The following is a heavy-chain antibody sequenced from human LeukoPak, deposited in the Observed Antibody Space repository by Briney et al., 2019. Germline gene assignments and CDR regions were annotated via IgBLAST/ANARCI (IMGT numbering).Heavy chain of an antibody. Sequence: HSGRSLRLSCAASGFTFSSYGMHWVRQAPGKGLEWVAVISYDGSNKYYADSVKGRFTISRDNSKNTLYLQMNSLRAEDTAVYYCARVCGGDCSIDYWGQGTLVTVSS. CDR2: ISYDGSNK. CDR3: ARVCGGDCSIDY. V-gene: IGHV3-30*03. J-gene: IGHJ4*02. D-gene: IGHD2-21*02. CDR1: GFTFSSYG.